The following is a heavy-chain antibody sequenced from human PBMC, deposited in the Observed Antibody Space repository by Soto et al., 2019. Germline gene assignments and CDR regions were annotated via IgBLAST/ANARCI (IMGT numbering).Heavy chain of an antibody. CDR2: ISSSSSYI. CDR3: AGRPRDSSGYWYYFDY. Sequence: EVQLVESGGGLVKPGGSLRLSCAASGFTFSSHSMNWVRQAPGKGLEWVSSISSSSSYIYYADSVKGRFTIARDNAKNSLYLQMNSLRAEDTAVYYCAGRPRDSSGYWYYFDYWGQGTLVTVSS. V-gene: IGHV3-21*01. CDR1: GFTFSSHS. D-gene: IGHD3-22*01. J-gene: IGHJ4*02.